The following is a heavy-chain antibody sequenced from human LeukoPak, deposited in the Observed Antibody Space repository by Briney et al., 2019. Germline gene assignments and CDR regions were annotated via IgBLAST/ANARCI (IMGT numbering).Heavy chain of an antibody. CDR2: IKQDGSEK. V-gene: IGHV3-7*01. CDR3: ARVPVWFGEFHFDY. J-gene: IGHJ4*02. CDR1: GFTFSSYW. D-gene: IGHD3-10*01. Sequence: PGGSLRLSCAASGFTFSSYWMSWVRQAPGKGLEWVANIKQDGSEKYYVDSVKGRFTISRDNAKNSLYLQMNSLRAEDTAVYYCARVPVWFGEFHFDYWGQGTLVTVSS.